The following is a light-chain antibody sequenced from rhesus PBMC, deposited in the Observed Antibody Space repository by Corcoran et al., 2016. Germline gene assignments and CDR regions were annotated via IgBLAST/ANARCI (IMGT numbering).Light chain of an antibody. Sequence: DIQMTQSPSSLSASVGDRVTITCRASQGISNWLAWYQQKPGKAPTPLIYRASNLKTGVTSRFSGRGSGTDFTLTISSLQPEDIASDYCQQHDNSPFTFGPGTKLDIK. CDR1: QGISNW. CDR2: RAS. J-gene: IGKJ3*01. V-gene: IGKV1-69*01. CDR3: QQHDNSPFT.